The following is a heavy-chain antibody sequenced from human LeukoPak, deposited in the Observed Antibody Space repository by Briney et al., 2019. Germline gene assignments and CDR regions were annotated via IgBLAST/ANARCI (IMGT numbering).Heavy chain of an antibody. V-gene: IGHV3-33*01. CDR1: GFTFSSYG. Sequence: GGTLRLSCAASGFTFSSYGMHWVRQAPGKGLEWVALIWYDGSNKYYADSVKGRLTISRDNSKNTLYLQMNSLRAEDTAVYYCAREGPRGNSQFDYWGQGTLVTVSS. D-gene: IGHD2/OR15-2a*01. CDR3: AREGPRGNSQFDY. CDR2: IWYDGSNK. J-gene: IGHJ4*02.